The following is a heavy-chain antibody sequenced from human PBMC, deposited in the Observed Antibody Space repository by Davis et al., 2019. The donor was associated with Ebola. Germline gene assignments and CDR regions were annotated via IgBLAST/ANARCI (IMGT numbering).Heavy chain of an antibody. Sequence: PGGSLRLSCTVSGGSISSSSYYWGWIRQPPGKGLEWIGSIYYSGSTYYNPSLKSRVTISVDTSKNQFSLKLSSVTAADTAVYYCARDRGITIFGVVILHYYYYMDVWGKGTTVTVSS. V-gene: IGHV4-39*07. J-gene: IGHJ6*03. CDR2: IYYSGST. CDR1: GGSISSSSYY. CDR3: ARDRGITIFGVVILHYYYYMDV. D-gene: IGHD3-3*01.